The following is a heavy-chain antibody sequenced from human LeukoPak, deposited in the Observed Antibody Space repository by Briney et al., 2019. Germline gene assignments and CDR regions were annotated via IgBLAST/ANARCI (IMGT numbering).Heavy chain of an antibody. D-gene: IGHD2-2*02. Sequence: GGSLRLSCAASGFIFSSYSMNWVRQAPGKGLEWVSSISSSGTYIYYADSMRGRFTISRDNAKSPVYLQMNSLRVEDTAVYYCARDVSRDVSCYTDWGQGTLVTVSS. CDR1: GFIFSSYS. V-gene: IGHV3-21*01. CDR2: ISSSGTYI. CDR3: ARDVSRDVSCYTD. J-gene: IGHJ4*02.